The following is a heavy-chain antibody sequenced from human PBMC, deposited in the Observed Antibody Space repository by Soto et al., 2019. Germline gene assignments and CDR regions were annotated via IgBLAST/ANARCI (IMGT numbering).Heavy chain of an antibody. J-gene: IGHJ1*01. CDR3: AKADGEQWLIPHLDN. Sequence: LRLSCAASGFTFSVFAMSWVRQAPGKGLEWVSTIGSTDIYYADAVKGRFTISRDNSRNTVSLQMNSLRADDTAHYYCAKADGEQWLIPHLDNWGRGTQVTVSS. CDR1: GFTFSVFA. CDR2: IGSTDI. D-gene: IGHD6-19*01. V-gene: IGHV3-23*01.